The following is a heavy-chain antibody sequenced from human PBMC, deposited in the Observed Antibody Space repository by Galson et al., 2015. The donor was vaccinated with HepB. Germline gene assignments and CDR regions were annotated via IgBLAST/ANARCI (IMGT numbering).Heavy chain of an antibody. V-gene: IGHV1-58*01. CDR1: GFTFTSSA. D-gene: IGHD5-18*01. Sequence: SVKVSCKASGFTFTSSAVQWVRQARGQRLEWIGWIVVGSGNTNYAQKFQERVTITRDMSTSTAYMELSSLRSEDTAVYYCAALLGRGYTDFDYWGQGTLVTVSS. CDR3: AALLGRGYTDFDY. CDR2: IVVGSGNT. J-gene: IGHJ4*02.